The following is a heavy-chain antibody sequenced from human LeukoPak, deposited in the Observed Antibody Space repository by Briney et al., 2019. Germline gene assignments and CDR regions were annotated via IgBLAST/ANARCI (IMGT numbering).Heavy chain of an antibody. CDR2: INPSGGST. J-gene: IGHJ4*02. CDR1: GYTFTSYY. Sequence: ASVKVSCKASGYTFTSYYLHWVRQAPGQGLEWMGTINPSGGSTTYAQKFQGRVTMTRVTSTSTVYMELSSLRSEDTAVYYCTRNGGYCLDSWGQGTLVTVSS. CDR3: TRNGGYCLDS. D-gene: IGHD6-19*01. V-gene: IGHV1-46*01.